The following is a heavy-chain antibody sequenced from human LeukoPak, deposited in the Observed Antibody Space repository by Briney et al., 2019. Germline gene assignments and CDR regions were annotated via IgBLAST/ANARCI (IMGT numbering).Heavy chain of an antibody. Sequence: SETLSLTCTVSGGSIRSSYYYWGWIRQPPGKGLEWIGSIYDSGSTYYNPSLKSRVTISVDKSKNQFSLKLSSVTAADTAVYYCARARGWYVDYWGQGTLVTVSS. J-gene: IGHJ4*02. CDR2: IYDSGST. CDR1: GGSIRSSYYY. V-gene: IGHV4-39*07. D-gene: IGHD6-19*01. CDR3: ARARGWYVDY.